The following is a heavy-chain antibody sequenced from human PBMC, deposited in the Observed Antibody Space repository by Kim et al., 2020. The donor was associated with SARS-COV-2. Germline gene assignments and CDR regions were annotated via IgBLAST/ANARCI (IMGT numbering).Heavy chain of an antibody. Sequence: SETLSLTCTVSGGSISSSSYYWGWIRQPPGKGLEWIGSIYYSGSTYYNPSLKSRVTISVDTSKNQFSLKLSSVTAADTAVYYCAREDSSSWYGEYWGRGTLVTVSS. V-gene: IGHV4-39*07. CDR2: IYYSGST. CDR1: GGSISSSSYY. J-gene: IGHJ4*02. D-gene: IGHD6-13*01. CDR3: AREDSSSWYGEY.